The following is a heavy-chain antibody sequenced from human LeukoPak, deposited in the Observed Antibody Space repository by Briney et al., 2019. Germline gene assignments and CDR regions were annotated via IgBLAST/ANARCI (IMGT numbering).Heavy chain of an antibody. V-gene: IGHV1-46*01. D-gene: IGHD3-22*01. CDR3: ARVFRVNYYDSSGYYHDAFDI. J-gene: IGHJ3*02. Sequence: ASVKVSCKASGYTFTSYYMHWVRQAPGQGLEWMGIINPSGGSTSYAQKFQGRVTMTRDTSTSTVYMELSSLRSEDTAVYYCARVFRVNYYDSSGYYHDAFDIWGQGTMVTVSS. CDR2: INPSGGST. CDR1: GYTFTSYY.